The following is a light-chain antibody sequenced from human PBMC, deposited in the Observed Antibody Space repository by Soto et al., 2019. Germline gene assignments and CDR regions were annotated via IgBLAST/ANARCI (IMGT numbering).Light chain of an antibody. CDR3: QQYHTSPLM. Sequence: EIVLTQSPGTLSLSPGERATLACRASQSVRSNYLAWYQQKPGQAPRLLIYGASSRATGIPDRFSGSGSGTDFTLTISRLEPEDLAVYYCQQYHTSPLMFGQGTNVEIK. CDR2: GAS. CDR1: QSVRSNY. J-gene: IGKJ1*01. V-gene: IGKV3-20*01.